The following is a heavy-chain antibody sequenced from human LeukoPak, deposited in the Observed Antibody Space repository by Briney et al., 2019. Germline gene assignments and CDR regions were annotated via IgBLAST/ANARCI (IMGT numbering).Heavy chain of an antibody. CDR3: AREGPRGNSQFDY. CDR1: GFIFSDYA. CDR2: ISTNGDYT. J-gene: IGHJ4*02. D-gene: IGHD2/OR15-2a*01. Sequence: GGSLRLSCSASGFIFSDYAMHWVRQAPGKRLEYVSAISTNGDYTYYTDSVKGRLTISRDNSKNTLYLQMNSLRAEDTAIYYCAREGPRGNSQFDYWGQGTLVTVSS. V-gene: IGHV3-64*04.